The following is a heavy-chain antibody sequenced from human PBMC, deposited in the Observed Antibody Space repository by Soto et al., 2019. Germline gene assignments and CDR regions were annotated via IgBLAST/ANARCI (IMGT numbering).Heavy chain of an antibody. CDR1: GYTLTELS. V-gene: IGHV1-24*01. Sequence: ASLKVSCKVSGYTLTELSMHWVRQAPGKGLEWMGGFDPEDGETIYAQKFQGRVTMTEDTSTDTAYMELSSLRSEDTAVYYCATGTTVPDYLAYWGQGTLVTVSS. CDR2: FDPEDGET. CDR3: ATGTTVPDYLAY. J-gene: IGHJ4*02. D-gene: IGHD4-17*01.